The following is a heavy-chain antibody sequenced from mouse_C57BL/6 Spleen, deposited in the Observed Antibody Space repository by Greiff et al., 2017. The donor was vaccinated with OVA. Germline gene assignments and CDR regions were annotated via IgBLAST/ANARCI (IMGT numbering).Heavy chain of an antibody. V-gene: IGHV1-72*01. D-gene: IGHD2-4*01. J-gene: IGHJ2*01. CDR3: ARKGGYDYDVFDY. Sequence: QVQLKQPGAELVKPGASVKLSCKASGYTFTSYWMHWVKQRPGRGLEWIGRIDPNSGGTKYNEKFKSKATLTVDKPSSTAYMQLSCLTSEDSAVYYCARKGGYDYDVFDYWGQGTTLTVSS. CDR2: IDPNSGGT. CDR1: GYTFTSYW.